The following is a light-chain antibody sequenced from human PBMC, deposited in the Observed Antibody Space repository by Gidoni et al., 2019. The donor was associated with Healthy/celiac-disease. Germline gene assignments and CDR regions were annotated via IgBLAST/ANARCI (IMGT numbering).Light chain of an antibody. CDR1: SSNIGAGYD. CDR3: QSYDSSLSGLV. CDR2: VNS. Sequence: QSVLTQPPSVSGAPWQRVTIPCTGSSSNIGAGYDVHWYQQVPETAPKLLMYVNSNRPSRVPDRFSGSKSGTSASLDITGLQADDEDEYYCQSYDSSLSGLVFGGGTKLTVL. V-gene: IGLV1-40*01. J-gene: IGLJ3*02.